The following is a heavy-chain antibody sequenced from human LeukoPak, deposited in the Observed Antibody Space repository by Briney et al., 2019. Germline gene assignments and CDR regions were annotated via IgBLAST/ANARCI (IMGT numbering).Heavy chain of an antibody. CDR1: GYTFTSYY. V-gene: IGHV1-8*01. Sequence: ASVTVSCKECGYTFTSYYINGVGQATGQGLEGMGWMNPNSGNTGYAQKLQGRVTMTRNTSTRTAYMELSSLRSEDTAVYYCARGLRRTYYDILTGPTRGYYFDYWGQGTLVTVSS. CDR3: ARGLRRTYYDILTGPTRGYYFDY. CDR2: MNPNSGNT. J-gene: IGHJ4*02. D-gene: IGHD3-9*01.